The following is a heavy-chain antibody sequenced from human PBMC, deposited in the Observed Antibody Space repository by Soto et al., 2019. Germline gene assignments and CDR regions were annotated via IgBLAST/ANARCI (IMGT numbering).Heavy chain of an antibody. D-gene: IGHD4-4*01. CDR2: ISSSGSTI. J-gene: IGHJ4*02. CDR1: GFTFSSYE. CDR3: ARDGGNYRFDY. Sequence: EVQLVESGGGLVQPGGSLRLSCAASGFTFSSYEMNWVRQAPGKGLEWVSYISSSGSTIYYADSVKGRFTISRDNAKNSLYLQMNSLRAEDTAVYYCARDGGNYRFDYWGQGTLVTVSS. V-gene: IGHV3-48*03.